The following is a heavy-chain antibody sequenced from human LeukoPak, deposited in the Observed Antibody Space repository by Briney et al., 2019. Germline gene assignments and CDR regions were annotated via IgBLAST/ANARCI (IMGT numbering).Heavy chain of an antibody. CDR1: VFTFSNYG. Sequence: PGGSQRLSCAASVFTFSNYGMHWVRQAPGKGLQWVAVISYDGSNKYYADSVKGRFTISRDNSKNTLYLQMNSLRAEDTAVYYCARAGNINPGYYYGSEDYWGQGTLVTVSS. J-gene: IGHJ4*02. CDR2: ISYDGSNK. V-gene: IGHV3-30*03. D-gene: IGHD3-10*01. CDR3: ARAGNINPGYYYGSEDY.